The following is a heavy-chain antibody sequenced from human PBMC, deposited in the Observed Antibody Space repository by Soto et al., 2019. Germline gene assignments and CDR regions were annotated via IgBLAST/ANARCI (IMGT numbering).Heavy chain of an antibody. V-gene: IGHV4-61*01. CDR3: ARTTAVPNTPRSRYFFDY. Sequence: PSETLSLTCSVSGGSVSNKTYYWSWIRQPPGKRLEWIGYVYYSGATNYNPSLKSRVTISVDLSKNQFSLRLSSVTTADTALYYCARTTAVPNTPRSRYFFDYWGQGTLVTVSS. J-gene: IGHJ4*02. CDR2: VYYSGAT. D-gene: IGHD4-17*01. CDR1: GGSVSNKTYY.